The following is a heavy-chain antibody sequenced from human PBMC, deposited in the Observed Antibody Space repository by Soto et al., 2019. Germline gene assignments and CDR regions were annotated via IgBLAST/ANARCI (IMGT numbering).Heavy chain of an antibody. CDR3: ARVDKVEISLDY. D-gene: IGHD5-12*01. Sequence: PSETLSLTCTVSGGSISSGGYYWSWIRQHPGKGLEWIGCIYYSGSTYYNPSLKSRVTISVDTSKNQFSLKLSSVTAADTAVYYCARVDKVEISLDYWGQGTLVTVPQ. CDR1: GGSISSGGYY. J-gene: IGHJ4*02. CDR2: IYYSGST. V-gene: IGHV4-31*03.